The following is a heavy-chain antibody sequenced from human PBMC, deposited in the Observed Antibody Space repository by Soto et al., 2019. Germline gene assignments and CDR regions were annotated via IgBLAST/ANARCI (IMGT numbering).Heavy chain of an antibody. V-gene: IGHV3-23*01. Sequence: GGSLRLSCAASGFTFSSYAMSWVRQAPGKGLEWVSAISGSGGSTYYAESVKGRFTISRDNSKNTLYLQMNSLRAEDTAVYYCAAHYDYVWGSYRERLDYWGQGTLVTVSS. CDR1: GFTFSSYA. CDR2: ISGSGGST. J-gene: IGHJ4*02. D-gene: IGHD3-16*02. CDR3: AAHYDYVWGSYRERLDY.